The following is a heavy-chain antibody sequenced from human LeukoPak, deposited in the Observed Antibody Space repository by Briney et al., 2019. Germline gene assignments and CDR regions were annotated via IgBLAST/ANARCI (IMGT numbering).Heavy chain of an antibody. CDR2: INPNSGVT. CDR3: ASVRGYCSGGSCYPDAFDI. D-gene: IGHD2-15*01. CDR1: GYTFTGYY. V-gene: IGHV1-2*02. Sequence: DTVKVSCKASGYTFTGYYMHWVRQAPGQGLEWMGWINPNSGVTNYAQEFEGRVTMTRDTSISTAYTELSRLRSDDTAVYYCASVRGYCSGGSCYPDAFDIWGEGTMVTVS. J-gene: IGHJ3*02.